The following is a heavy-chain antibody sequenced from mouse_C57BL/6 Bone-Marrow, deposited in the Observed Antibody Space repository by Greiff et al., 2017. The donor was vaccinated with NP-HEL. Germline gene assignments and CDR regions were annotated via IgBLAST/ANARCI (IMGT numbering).Heavy chain of an antibody. Sequence: EVKVVESEGGLVQPGSSMKLSCTASGFTFSDYYMAWVRQVPEKGLEWVANINYDGSSTYYLDSLKSRFIISRDNAKNILYLQMSSLKSEDTATYYCARLTAQNYAMDYWGQGTSVTVSS. J-gene: IGHJ4*01. D-gene: IGHD3-2*02. CDR3: ARLTAQNYAMDY. CDR2: INYDGSST. V-gene: IGHV5-16*01. CDR1: GFTFSDYY.